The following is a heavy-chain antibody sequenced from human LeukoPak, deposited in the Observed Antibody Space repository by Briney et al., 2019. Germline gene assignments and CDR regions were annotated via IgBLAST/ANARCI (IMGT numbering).Heavy chain of an antibody. CDR2: IKHNGDEL. CDR1: GFTFSSYW. Sequence: GGSLRLSCAASGFTFSSYWMTWLRQAPGRGLEWVANIKHNGDELNYVDSVEDRFTISRDNAENSLYLHMTSLRAEDTAVYYCARELRTFDSWGQGTLVTVSS. D-gene: IGHD3-16*01. V-gene: IGHV3-7*01. CDR3: ARELRTFDS. J-gene: IGHJ4*02.